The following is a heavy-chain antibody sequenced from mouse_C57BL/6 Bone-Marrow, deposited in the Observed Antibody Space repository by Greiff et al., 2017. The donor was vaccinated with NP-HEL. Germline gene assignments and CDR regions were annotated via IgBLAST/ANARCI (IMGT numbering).Heavy chain of an antibody. CDR1: GYTFTSYW. CDR2: IHPNSGST. J-gene: IGHJ2*01. Sequence: VQLQQPGAELVKPGASVKLSCKASGYTFTSYWMHWVKQRPGHGLEWIGMIHPNSGSTNYNEKFKSKATLTVDKSSSTAYMQLSSLTSEDSAVYYCARMGGNYYDYWGQGTTLTVSS. V-gene: IGHV1-64*01. CDR3: ARMGGNYYDY.